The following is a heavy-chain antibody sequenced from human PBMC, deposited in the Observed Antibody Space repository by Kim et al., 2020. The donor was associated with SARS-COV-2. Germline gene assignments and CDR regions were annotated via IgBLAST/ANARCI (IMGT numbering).Heavy chain of an antibody. V-gene: IGHV3-15*01. Sequence: GGSLRLSCAASGFTFSNAWMSWVRQAPGKGLEWVGRIKSKTDGGTTDYAAPVKGRFTISRDDSKNTLYLQMNSLKTEDTAVYYCTTDPYRIVVVITTLANDYWGQGTLVTVSS. CDR3: TTDPYRIVVVITTLANDY. CDR2: IKSKTDGGTT. D-gene: IGHD3-22*01. J-gene: IGHJ4*02. CDR1: GFTFSNAW.